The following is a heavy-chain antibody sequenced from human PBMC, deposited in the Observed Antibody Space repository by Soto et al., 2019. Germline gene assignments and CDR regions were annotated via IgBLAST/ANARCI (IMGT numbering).Heavy chain of an antibody. D-gene: IGHD4-17*01. J-gene: IGHJ6*03. V-gene: IGHV1-58*02. Sequence: SVKVSCKASGFTFTSSAMQWVRQARGQRLEWIGWIVVGSGNTNYAQKFQERVTITRDMSTSTAYMELSSLRSEDTAVYYCATTTVTTGDYYYYYYMDVWAKGTTVTVSS. CDR3: ATTTVTTGDYYYYYYMDV. CDR2: IVVGSGNT. CDR1: GFTFTSSA.